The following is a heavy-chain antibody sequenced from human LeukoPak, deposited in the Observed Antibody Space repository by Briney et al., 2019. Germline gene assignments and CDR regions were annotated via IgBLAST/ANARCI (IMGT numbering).Heavy chain of an antibody. D-gene: IGHD1-26*01. CDR3: AKQPYSGSYPPAEYFQH. CDR1: GFTFSSYA. J-gene: IGHJ1*01. CDR2: ISGSGGST. V-gene: IGHV3-23*01. Sequence: HPGGSLRLSCAASGFTFSSYALSWVRQAPGKGLEWVSTISGSGGSTYYADSVKGRFTISRDNFKNTLYLQINSLRAEDTAVYYCAKQPYSGSYPPAEYFQHWGQGTLVTVSS.